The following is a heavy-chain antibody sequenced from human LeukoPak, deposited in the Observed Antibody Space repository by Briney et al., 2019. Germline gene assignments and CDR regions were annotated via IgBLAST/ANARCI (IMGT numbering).Heavy chain of an antibody. CDR3: AKPGIAVAGLRYYFDY. CDR2: IRYDGSNK. Sequence: GGSLRLSCAASGFTFSSYGMHWVRQAPGKGLGWVAFIRYDGSNKYYADSVKGRFTISRDNSKNTLYLQMNSLRAEDTAVYYCAKPGIAVAGLRYYFDYWGQGTLVTVSS. J-gene: IGHJ4*02. D-gene: IGHD6-19*01. CDR1: GFTFSSYG. V-gene: IGHV3-30*02.